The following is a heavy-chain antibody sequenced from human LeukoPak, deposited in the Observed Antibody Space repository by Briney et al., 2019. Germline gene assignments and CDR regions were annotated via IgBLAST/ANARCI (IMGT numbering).Heavy chain of an antibody. CDR3: AREYVEENYFDY. CDR2: IYHSGST. CDR1: GYSISSGYY. V-gene: IGHV4-38-2*02. J-gene: IGHJ4*02. D-gene: IGHD5-24*01. Sequence: SETLSLTCTVSGYSISSGYYWGWIRQPPGKGLEWIGSIYHSGSTYYNPSLKSRITISVDTSKNQFSLKLSSVTAADTAVYYCAREYVEENYFDYWGQGTLVTVSS.